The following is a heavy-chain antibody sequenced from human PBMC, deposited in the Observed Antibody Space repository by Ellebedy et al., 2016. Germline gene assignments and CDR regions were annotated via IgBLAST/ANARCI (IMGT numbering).Heavy chain of an antibody. Sequence: GESLKISCNAFGFSLTSFWIGWVRQTPGKGLEWMGIIYPGHSDTRYSPSFQGQVTISADRSISTAYLQWSSLKASDTAMFYCARLEFSSSYLDYWGQGTLVTVSS. CDR1: GFSLTSFW. V-gene: IGHV5-51*01. J-gene: IGHJ4*02. CDR3: ARLEFSSSYLDY. CDR2: IYPGHSDT. D-gene: IGHD6-6*01.